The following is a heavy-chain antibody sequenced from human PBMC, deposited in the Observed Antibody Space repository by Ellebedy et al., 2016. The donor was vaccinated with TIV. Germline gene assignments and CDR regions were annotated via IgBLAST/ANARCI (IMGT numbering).Heavy chain of an antibody. CDR2: IWYDGSIK. J-gene: IGHJ4*02. D-gene: IGHD7-27*01. CDR3: ASWDFDY. Sequence: PGGSLRLSCAASGLTFSRYGMHWIRQAQDKGREWVAVIWYDGSIKYLADSVKGRFTISRDNFNNTLYLQMNSLRAEDTAVYWCASWDFDYWGQGTLVTVSS. CDR1: GLTFSRYG. V-gene: IGHV3-33*01.